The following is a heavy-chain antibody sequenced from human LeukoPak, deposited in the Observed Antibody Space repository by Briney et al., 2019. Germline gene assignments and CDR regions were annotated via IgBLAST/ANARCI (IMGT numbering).Heavy chain of an antibody. Sequence: GGSLRLSCAASGFTFSNYAMSWVRQAPGKGLEWVSAISGSGGSTYYADSVKGRFTISRDNSKNTLYLQINSLRAEDTAVYYCAKSSVYDILTGHFPNPPAGVYFDYWGQGSLVTVSS. CDR3: AKSSVYDILTGHFPNPPAGVYFDY. CDR2: ISGSGGST. J-gene: IGHJ4*02. V-gene: IGHV3-23*01. D-gene: IGHD3-9*01. CDR1: GFTFSNYA.